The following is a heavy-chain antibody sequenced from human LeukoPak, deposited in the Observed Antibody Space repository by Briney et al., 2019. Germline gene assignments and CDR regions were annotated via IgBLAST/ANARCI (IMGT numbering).Heavy chain of an antibody. CDR2: INGSGGST. J-gene: IGHJ4*02. Sequence: PGGSLRLSCAASGFTFSSYAMSWVRQAPGKGLEWVSAINGSGGSTYYADSVKGRFTISRDNSKNTLYLQMNSLRAEDTAVYYCAKSLGGVVGATGDYWGQGTLVTVSS. CDR1: GFTFSSYA. CDR3: AKSLGGVVGATGDY. D-gene: IGHD1-26*01. V-gene: IGHV3-23*01.